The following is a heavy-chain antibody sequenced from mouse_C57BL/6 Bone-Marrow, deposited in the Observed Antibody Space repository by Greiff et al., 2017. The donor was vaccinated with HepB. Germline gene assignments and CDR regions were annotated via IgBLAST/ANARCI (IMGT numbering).Heavy chain of an antibody. CDR3: ARVPNYDYDAFAY. CDR2: INPSSGYT. V-gene: IGHV1-7*01. J-gene: IGHJ3*01. Sequence: QVQLQQSGAELAKPGASVKLSCKASGYTFTSYWMHWVKQRPGQGLEWIGYINPSSGYTKYKQKFKDKATLTADKSSSTAYMQLSSLTYEDSAVYYCARVPNYDYDAFAYWGQVTLVTVSA. CDR1: GYTFTSYW. D-gene: IGHD2-4*01.